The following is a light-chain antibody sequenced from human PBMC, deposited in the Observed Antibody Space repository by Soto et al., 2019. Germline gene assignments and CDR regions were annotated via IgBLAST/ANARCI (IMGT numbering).Light chain of an antibody. Sequence: EIVLTQSPGTLSLSPGERATLSCRASQSVSSSYLAWYQQKPGQPPRLLIYGASRRATGIPDRFSGSGSGTDFTLTISRLDPEDFAVYYCQQYGGSRWTFGQGTKVDIK. CDR3: QQYGGSRWT. V-gene: IGKV3-20*01. CDR2: GAS. CDR1: QSVSSSY. J-gene: IGKJ1*01.